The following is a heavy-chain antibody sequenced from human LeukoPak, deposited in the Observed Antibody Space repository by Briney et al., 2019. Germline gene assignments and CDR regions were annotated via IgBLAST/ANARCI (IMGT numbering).Heavy chain of an antibody. CDR2: IFYSGIT. D-gene: IGHD6-25*01. V-gene: IGHV4-59*01. Sequence: SETLSLTCSVSGGSISPYYWSWIRQPPGKGLEWIGYIFYSGITTYNPSLKSRVSISLDSPKNQFFLRLTSVTAADTAMYYCARAETLAAIYFDFWGQGRLVTVSS. J-gene: IGHJ4*02. CDR3: ARAETLAAIYFDF. CDR1: GGSISPYY.